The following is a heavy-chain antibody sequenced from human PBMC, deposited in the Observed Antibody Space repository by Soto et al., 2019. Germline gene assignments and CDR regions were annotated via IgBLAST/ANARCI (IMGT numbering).Heavy chain of an antibody. J-gene: IGHJ4*02. V-gene: IGHV3-7*01. CDR3: ARVGGYALDY. CDR1: GFTFSSYW. Sequence: GGSLSLSCTASGFTFSSYWMSWVRQATGKGLEWVDNIKQDGSEKYYVDSVKGRFTISRDNAKNSLYLQMNSLRAEDTAVYYCARVGGYALDYWGQGTLVTVSS. CDR2: IKQDGSEK. D-gene: IGHD5-12*01.